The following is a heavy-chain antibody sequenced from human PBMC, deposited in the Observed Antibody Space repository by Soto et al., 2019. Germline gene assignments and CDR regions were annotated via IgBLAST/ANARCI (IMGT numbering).Heavy chain of an antibody. CDR2: IYFSGST. V-gene: IGHV4-31*03. D-gene: IGHD3-22*01. CDR1: CGSISSVGYY. Sequence: TLSLTCTVSCGSISSVGYYWSWIRQHPGKGLEWIGYIYFSGSTYYNPSLKSRVTMSVDTSKNQLSLKLSSVTAADTAVYYCAREAYDSSGYYFDYWGQGTLVTVSS. J-gene: IGHJ4*02. CDR3: AREAYDSSGYYFDY.